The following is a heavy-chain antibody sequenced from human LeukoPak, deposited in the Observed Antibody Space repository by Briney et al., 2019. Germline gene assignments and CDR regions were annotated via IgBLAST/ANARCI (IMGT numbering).Heavy chain of an antibody. CDR2: IRYDGSNI. D-gene: IGHD3-10*01. Sequence: GGSLRLSCGASGFTFSNYGMLWVRQAPGKGLEWVAFIRYDGSNIYYADSVKGRFTISRDNSKNTLYLQMNSLRAEDTAVYYCAKDTGDGEETFDYWGQGTLVTVSS. CDR1: GFTFSNYG. CDR3: AKDTGDGEETFDY. V-gene: IGHV3-30*02. J-gene: IGHJ4*02.